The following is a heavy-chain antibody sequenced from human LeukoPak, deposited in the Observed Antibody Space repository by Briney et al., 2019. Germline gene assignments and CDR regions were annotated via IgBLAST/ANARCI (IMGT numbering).Heavy chain of an antibody. J-gene: IGHJ4*02. V-gene: IGHV4-30-2*01. CDR1: GGSISSGGYY. CDR3: ARGVDTAMAIFDY. D-gene: IGHD5-18*01. Sequence: PSETLSLTCTVSGGSISSGGYYWSWIRQPPGKGLEWIGYIYHSGSTYYNPSLKSRVTISVDRSKNQFSLKLSSVTAADTAVYYCARGVDTAMAIFDYWGQGTLVTVSS. CDR2: IYHSGST.